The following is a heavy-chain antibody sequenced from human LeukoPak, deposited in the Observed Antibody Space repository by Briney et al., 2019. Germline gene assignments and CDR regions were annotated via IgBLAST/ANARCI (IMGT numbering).Heavy chain of an antibody. J-gene: IGHJ5*02. Sequence: PSETLSLTCTVSGGSISNYYWYWMRQPPGKGLEWIGHTFYSGNANYNPSLKSRVTISADTSKNQFSLNLSSVTAADTAVYYCAKGGPEASAGLSWFDPWGQGTLVTVSS. D-gene: IGHD1-14*01. CDR1: GGSISNYY. CDR2: TFYSGNA. V-gene: IGHV4-59*01. CDR3: AKGGPEASAGLSWFDP.